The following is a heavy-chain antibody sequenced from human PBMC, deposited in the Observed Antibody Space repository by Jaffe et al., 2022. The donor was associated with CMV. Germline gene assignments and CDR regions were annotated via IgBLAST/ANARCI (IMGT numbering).Heavy chain of an antibody. J-gene: IGHJ5*02. CDR3: ARLGPQMRYSSSWWFDP. V-gene: IGHV4-39*01. CDR2: IYYSGST. D-gene: IGHD6-13*01. Sequence: QLQLQESGPGLVKPSETLSLTCTVSGGSISSSSYYWGWIRQPPGKGLEWIGSIYYSGSTYYNPSLKSRVTISVDTSKNQFSLKLSSVTAADTAVYYCARLGPQMRYSSSWWFDPWGQGTLVTVSS. CDR1: GGSISSSSYY.